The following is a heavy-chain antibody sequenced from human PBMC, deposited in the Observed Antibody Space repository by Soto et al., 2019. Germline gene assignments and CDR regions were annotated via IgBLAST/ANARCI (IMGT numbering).Heavy chain of an antibody. Sequence: SETLSLTCTVSGGSISSGDYYWSWIRQPPGKGLEWIEYIYYSGSTYYNPSLKSRVTISVDTSKNQFSLKLSPVTAADTAVYYCARATAVARFDPWGQGTLVTVSS. CDR1: GGSISSGDYY. V-gene: IGHV4-30-4*01. J-gene: IGHJ5*02. D-gene: IGHD6-19*01. CDR2: IYYSGST. CDR3: ARATAVARFDP.